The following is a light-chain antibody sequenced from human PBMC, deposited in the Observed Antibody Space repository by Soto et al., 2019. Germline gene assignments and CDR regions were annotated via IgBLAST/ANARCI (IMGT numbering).Light chain of an antibody. J-gene: IGLJ2*01. CDR2: DDT. CDR3: QVWDTSSDHRV. Sequence: SSELTQPPSVSVAPGQTARITCGGNNIGRKSVHWYQQKPGQAPVLVVYDDTDRPSGIPERFSGSNSGNTATLTVSRVEAGDEADYYCQVWDTSSDHRVFGGGTKLTVL. CDR1: NIGRKS. V-gene: IGLV3-21*02.